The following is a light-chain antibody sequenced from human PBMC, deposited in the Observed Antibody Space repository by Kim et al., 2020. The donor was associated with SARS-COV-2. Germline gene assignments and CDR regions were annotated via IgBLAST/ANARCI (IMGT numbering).Light chain of an antibody. CDR2: NVN. V-gene: IGLV2-14*02. J-gene: IGLJ1*01. CDR3: SSYTTSNTKV. Sequence: NRVSWYQQHPGKVPKLIIYNVNKRSSGVSNRFSASKSANTASLTISGIQAEDEADYYCSSYTTSNTKVFGTGTKVTVL. CDR1: NR.